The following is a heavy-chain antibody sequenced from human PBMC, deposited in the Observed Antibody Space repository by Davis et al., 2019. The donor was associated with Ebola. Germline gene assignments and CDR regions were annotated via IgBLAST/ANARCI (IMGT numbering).Heavy chain of an antibody. Sequence: AASVKVSCKASGYTFTSYGISWVRQAPGQGREWMGWISAYNGNTNYAQKLQGRVTMTTDTSTSTAYMELRSLRSDDTAVYYCARDNPLYYDILTGYSSFDYWGQGTLVTVSS. CDR1: GYTFTSYG. CDR2: ISAYNGNT. J-gene: IGHJ4*02. V-gene: IGHV1-18*01. CDR3: ARDNPLYYDILTGYSSFDY. D-gene: IGHD3-9*01.